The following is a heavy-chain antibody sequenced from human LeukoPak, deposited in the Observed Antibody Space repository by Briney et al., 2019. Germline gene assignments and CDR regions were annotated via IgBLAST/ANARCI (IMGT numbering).Heavy chain of an antibody. Sequence: SQTLSLTCTVSGASISSSDSYWSWIRQPPGKGLEWIGSIYRRGSTSYNPSLKSRVTVSEDMSKNHFSLRLSSVTAADTAVYYCAKVPSGYSFDYWGQGTLVTVSS. CDR1: GASISSSDSY. V-gene: IGHV4-39*02. J-gene: IGHJ4*02. CDR3: AKVPSGYSFDY. CDR2: IYRRGST. D-gene: IGHD3-22*01.